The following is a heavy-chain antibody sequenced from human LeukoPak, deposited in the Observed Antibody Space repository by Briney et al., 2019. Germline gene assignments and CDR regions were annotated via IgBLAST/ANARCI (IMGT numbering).Heavy chain of an antibody. CDR3: AKSGASHYFDY. J-gene: IGHJ4*02. CDR2: ISGSAGST. D-gene: IGHD1-26*01. Sequence: GGSLRLPGAASGFTFRSYAMSWVRQAPGKGLGWVSAISGSAGSTYYADSVKGRFTISRDNSKNTWYLQMNSLRAEDTAVYYCAKSGASHYFDYWGQGTLVTVSS. CDR1: GFTFRSYA. V-gene: IGHV3-23*01.